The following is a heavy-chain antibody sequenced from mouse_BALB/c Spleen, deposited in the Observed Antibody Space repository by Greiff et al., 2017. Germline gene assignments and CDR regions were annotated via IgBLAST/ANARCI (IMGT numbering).Heavy chain of an antibody. D-gene: IGHD2-2*01. J-gene: IGHJ2*01. CDR2: ISSGGSYT. Sequence: EVMLVESGGGLVKPGGSLKLSCAASGFTFSSYTMSWVRQTPEKRLEWVATISSGGSYTYYPDSVKGRFTISRDNAKNTLYLQMSSLKSEDTAMYYCTREGLRRGDFDYWGQGTTLTVSS. CDR3: TREGLRRGDFDY. CDR1: GFTFSSYT. V-gene: IGHV5-6-4*01.